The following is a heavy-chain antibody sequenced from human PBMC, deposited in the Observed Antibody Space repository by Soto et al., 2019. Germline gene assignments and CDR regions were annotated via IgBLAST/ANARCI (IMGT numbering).Heavy chain of an antibody. V-gene: IGHV3-23*01. D-gene: IGHD3-10*01. CDR2: IAETGSST. CDR1: GINFSGDS. CDR3: AKPVYGSGSADY. Sequence: GKSLRLSCATSGINFSGDSMSWVRQAPAKGLEWVSGIAETGSSTYYADSVKGRFTISRDNSENTLYLQMNNLRAEDTAIYYCAKPVYGSGSADYWGQGTLVTVSS. J-gene: IGHJ4*02.